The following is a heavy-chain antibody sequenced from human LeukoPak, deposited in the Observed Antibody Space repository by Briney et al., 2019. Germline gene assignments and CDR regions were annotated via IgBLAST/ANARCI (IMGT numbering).Heavy chain of an antibody. CDR1: GFPFSGHY. CDR2: SRNKARGYTT. D-gene: IGHD3-9*01. V-gene: IGHV3-72*01. Sequence: GGSLRLSCAGSGFPFSGHYMDWVRQAPGKGLEWVGRSRNKARGYTTDYAASVKGRFTISRDGSKNSVFLQMNSLKTEDTAVYYCARTYYDILTGIRDFDYWGQGTLVTVSS. CDR3: ARTYYDILTGIRDFDY. J-gene: IGHJ4*02.